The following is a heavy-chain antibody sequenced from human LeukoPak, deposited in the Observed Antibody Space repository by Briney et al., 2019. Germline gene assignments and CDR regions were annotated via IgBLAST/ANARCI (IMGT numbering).Heavy chain of an antibody. Sequence: SETLSLTCTVSGDSISNYYWSWIRQPPGKGLEWIGYISYSGSTNYNTSLKSRVTISVDTSKNQFSLKVSSVTAADTAVYYCARVGRGDYVWGRDSFDYWGQGTLVTVSS. J-gene: IGHJ4*02. CDR1: GDSISNYY. CDR3: ARVGRGDYVWGRDSFDY. D-gene: IGHD3-16*01. CDR2: ISYSGST. V-gene: IGHV4-59*01.